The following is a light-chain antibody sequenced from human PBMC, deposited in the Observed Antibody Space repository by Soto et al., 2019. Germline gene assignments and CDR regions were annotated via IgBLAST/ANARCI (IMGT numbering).Light chain of an antibody. CDR1: SRDVGGYSY. J-gene: IGLJ2*01. CDR2: DVN. V-gene: IGLV2-14*03. Sequence: QSALTQPASVSGSPGQSITISCTGTSRDVGGYSYVSWYQQHPGKAPKLMIYDVNNRPSGVSDRFSGSKSGNTAPLTISGLQAEDESDYYCSSFTSYSTLVFGGGTKLTVL. CDR3: SSFTSYSTLV.